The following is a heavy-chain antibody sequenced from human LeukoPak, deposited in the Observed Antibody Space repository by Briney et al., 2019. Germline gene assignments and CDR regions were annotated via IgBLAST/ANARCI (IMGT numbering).Heavy chain of an antibody. J-gene: IGHJ4*02. CDR2: ISSGGGST. V-gene: IGHV3-23*01. D-gene: IGHD2-2*01. CDR3: AKDAMRYCSSTSCYEIDY. CDR1: RFTFSSYA. Sequence: GGSLRLSCAASRFTFSSYAMTWVRQAPGKGLEWVSAISSGGGSTYYADSVKGRFTISRDNSKNTLYLQMNSLRAEDTAVYYCAKDAMRYCSSTSCYEIDYWGQGTLVTVSS.